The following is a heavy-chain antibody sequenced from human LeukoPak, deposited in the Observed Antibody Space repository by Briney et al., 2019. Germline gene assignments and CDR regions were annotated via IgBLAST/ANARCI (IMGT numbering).Heavy chain of an antibody. CDR2: FYSGGST. Sequence: SETLSLTCTVSGGSISDYYWNWIRQPPGKGLEWIGYFYSGGSTDYSPSHKSRVTISVDSSENQYSLELRSVTAADTAGYFCARQSEGFDYWGQGTLVTVSS. J-gene: IGHJ4*02. CDR1: GGSISDYY. V-gene: IGHV4-59*08. CDR3: ARQSEGFDY.